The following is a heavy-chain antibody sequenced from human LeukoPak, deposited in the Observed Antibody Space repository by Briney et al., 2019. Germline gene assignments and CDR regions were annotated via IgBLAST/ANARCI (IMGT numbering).Heavy chain of an antibody. D-gene: IGHD3-3*01. V-gene: IGHV1-46*01. J-gene: IGHJ4*02. CDR2: INPSGGST. CDR1: GYTFTSYY. Sequence: ASVKVSCKSSGYTFTSYYIHWVRQATGQGLEWMGIINPSGGSTTYAQGFQGRVTMTRDTSTTTVYMELSSLRSEDTAVYYCARDAIENYDFWSGSYYYFDYWGQGTLVTVSS. CDR3: ARDAIENYDFWSGSYYYFDY.